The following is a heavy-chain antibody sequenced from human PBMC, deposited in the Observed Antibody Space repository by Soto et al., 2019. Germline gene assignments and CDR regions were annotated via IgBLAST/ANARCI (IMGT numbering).Heavy chain of an antibody. V-gene: IGHV3-30*03. CDR1: GFTFNRYV. Sequence: QVQLVESGGGVVQPGRSLRLSCAASGFTFNRYVMNWVRQGPGKGLEWVAAISYDGSNKYYVDSVKGRFTISSDNSNSTLYLQMNSLTSEDTGVYYCARDVFGGMTVDDSWGQGTLVTVSS. CDR3: ARDVFGGMTVDDS. D-gene: IGHD3-16*01. CDR2: ISYDGSNK. J-gene: IGHJ4*02.